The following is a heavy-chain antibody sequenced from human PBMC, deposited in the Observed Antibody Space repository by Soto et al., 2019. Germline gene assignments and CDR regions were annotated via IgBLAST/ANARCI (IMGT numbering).Heavy chain of an antibody. V-gene: IGHV3-21*06. CDR2: ISSSSSYI. CDR1: GFTFSRFN. D-gene: IGHD3-16*01. Sequence: GGSLRLSCAASGFTFSRFNMNWVRQAPGKGLEWVSSISSSSSYIYYADSVKGRFTISRDEAKNSLYLQMNSLRGDDTAVYYCTRDLGPDSRPTKYYYYGMGVWGQGTTVTVSS. CDR3: TRDLGPDSRPTKYYYYGMGV. J-gene: IGHJ6*02.